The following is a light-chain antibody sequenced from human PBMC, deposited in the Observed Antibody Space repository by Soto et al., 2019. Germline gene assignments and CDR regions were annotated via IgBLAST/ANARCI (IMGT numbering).Light chain of an antibody. CDR1: QYISNY. Sequence: DIRMTQSPSSLSASVGDRVTITCQASQYISNYLNWYQQKPGKAPRLLIYDASNLETGVPSRFSGSGSGTEFTFTISSLQPEDVATYYCQQYDNLPLTFGPGTKVDIE. V-gene: IGKV1-33*01. CDR2: DAS. J-gene: IGKJ3*01. CDR3: QQYDNLPLT.